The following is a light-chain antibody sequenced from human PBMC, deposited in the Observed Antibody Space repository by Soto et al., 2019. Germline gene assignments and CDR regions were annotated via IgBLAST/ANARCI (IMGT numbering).Light chain of an antibody. V-gene: IGLV1-47*01. CDR2: RNN. CDR3: AAWDDSLSGYV. J-gene: IGLJ1*01. CDR1: SSNLGRNR. Sequence: QSVLTQPPSASGTPGQRVTISCSGSSSNLGRNRVSWYQHLPGTAPKLLIYRNNQRPSGVPDRFSGSKSGTSASLAISGLRSEDEADYYCAAWDDSLSGYVFGTGTMVTVL.